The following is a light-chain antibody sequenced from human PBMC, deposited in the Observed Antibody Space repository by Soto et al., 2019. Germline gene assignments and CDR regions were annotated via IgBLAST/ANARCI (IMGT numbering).Light chain of an antibody. J-gene: IGKJ1*01. Sequence: MTHTPPLSVSPGGRATLSCRASQSISGSLAWYQQKPGQAPRLLIHGASTRATGFPARFSGSGSGTDFTLTISSLQPDDFATYYCQQYNSYSRTFGQGTKVDIK. V-gene: IGKV3-15*01. CDR1: QSISGS. CDR3: QQYNSYSRT. CDR2: GAS.